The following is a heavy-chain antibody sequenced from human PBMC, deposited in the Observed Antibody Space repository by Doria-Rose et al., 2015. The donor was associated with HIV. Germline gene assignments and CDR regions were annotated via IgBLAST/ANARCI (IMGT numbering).Heavy chain of an antibody. Sequence: QVQLQESGAGLVKPSETLSLTCAVFGGSFSGYYWSWIRQPPGKGLEWIGEINHSGSTNYKTSLKSRVTTSLDTSKNLFSLKLSSVTAADTAVYYCARGLLRGGWNDVDYYYGMDVWGQGTTVTVSS. CDR1: GGSFSGYY. V-gene: IGHV4-34*01. J-gene: IGHJ6*02. D-gene: IGHD1-1*01. CDR2: INHSGST. CDR3: ARGLLRGGWNDVDYYYGMDV.